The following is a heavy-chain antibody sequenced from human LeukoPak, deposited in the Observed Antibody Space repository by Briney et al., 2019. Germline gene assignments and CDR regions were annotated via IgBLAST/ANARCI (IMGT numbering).Heavy chain of an antibody. J-gene: IGHJ4*02. Sequence: GVLRLSCTASGFTFSNYGMNWVRQAPGKGLEWVSAISGSGGSTYYADSVKGRFTISRDNSKNTLYLQMNSLRAEDTAVYYCAKESLQEYCSSTSCRWPILGYWGQGTLVTVSS. CDR2: ISGSGGST. CDR1: GFTFSNYG. CDR3: AKESLQEYCSSTSCRWPILGY. D-gene: IGHD2-2*01. V-gene: IGHV3-23*01.